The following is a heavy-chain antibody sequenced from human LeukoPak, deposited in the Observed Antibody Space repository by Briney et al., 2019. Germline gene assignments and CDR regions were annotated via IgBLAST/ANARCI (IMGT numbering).Heavy chain of an antibody. D-gene: IGHD2-21*01. J-gene: IGHJ4*02. CDR1: GGSISSGDYY. V-gene: IGHV4-30-4*01. CDR2: IFYTGST. CDR3: ASFYQAYYFDY. Sequence: PSQTLSLTCTVSGGSISSGDYYWSWTRQTPGKGLEWIGYIFYTGSTYYNPPLKSRVTISVDTSKNQFSLKLSSVTAADTAVYYCASFYQAYYFDYWGQGTLVTVSS.